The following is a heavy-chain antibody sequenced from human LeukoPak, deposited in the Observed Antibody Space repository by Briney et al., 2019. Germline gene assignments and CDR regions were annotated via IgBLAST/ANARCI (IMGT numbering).Heavy chain of an antibody. CDR3: ARVLRSSRQILEYYWGWAV. D-gene: IGHD6-13*01. V-gene: IGHV3-21*01. CDR1: GFTFSSYS. J-gene: IGHJ6*03. Sequence: GGSLRLSCAASGFTFSSYSMNWVRQAPGKGLEWVSSISSSSSYIYYADSVKGRFTISRDNAKNSLYLQMNSLRAEDTAVYYCARVLRSSRQILEYYWGWAVWGKGPTATVSS. CDR2: ISSSSSYI.